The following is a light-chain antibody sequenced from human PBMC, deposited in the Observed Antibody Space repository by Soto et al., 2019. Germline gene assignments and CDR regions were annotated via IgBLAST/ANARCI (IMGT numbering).Light chain of an antibody. CDR2: NDD. CDR1: NIGSTI. V-gene: IGLV3-21*02. J-gene: IGLJ1*01. CDR3: QVWHSGSDHYV. Sequence: SYELTQPPSVSVAPGQTARITCGGNNIGSTIVHWYQQKPGQAPVLVLYNDDDRPSGIPERFSGSTSGNTATLTISRVEAGDEADYYCQVWHSGSDHYVFGTGTKVTVL.